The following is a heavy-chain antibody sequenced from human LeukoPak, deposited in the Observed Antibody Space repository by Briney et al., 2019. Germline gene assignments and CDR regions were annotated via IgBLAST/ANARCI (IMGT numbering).Heavy chain of an antibody. CDR1: GDTLSSHA. V-gene: IGHV1-69*01. D-gene: IGHD3-9*01. CDR2: IFPIFGTS. J-gene: IGHJ5*02. Sequence: SSVKVSCKASGDTLSSHAISWVRQAPGQGLEWMGGIFPIFGTSNYAQRFQGRVTITADESTSTAYMELSSLRSEDTAVYYCARADGYEIWTGYRGWFDPWGQGTLVTVSS. CDR3: ARADGYEIWTGYRGWFDP.